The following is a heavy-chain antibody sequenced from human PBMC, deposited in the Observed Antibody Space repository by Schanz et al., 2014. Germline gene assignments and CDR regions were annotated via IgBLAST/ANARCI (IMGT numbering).Heavy chain of an antibody. J-gene: IGHJ3*02. CDR3: ARVALPGYSSPRDAFDI. V-gene: IGHV3-21*01. CDR1: GFTFTNYA. Sequence: DVQLLESGGGLVQPGGSLRLSCAASGFTFTNYAMSWVRQAPGKGLEWVSSISYGTSYIYYAESVKGRFTISRDNAKNSLYLQMNGLRAEDTAVYYCARVALPGYSSPRDAFDIWGQGTMVTVSS. CDR2: ISYGTSYI. D-gene: IGHD5-18*01.